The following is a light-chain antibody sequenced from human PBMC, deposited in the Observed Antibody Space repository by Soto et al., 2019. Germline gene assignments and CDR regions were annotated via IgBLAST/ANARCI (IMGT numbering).Light chain of an antibody. V-gene: IGKV1-5*02. CDR2: DAS. CDR1: QSSSSW. CDR3: QQDNSYAWT. Sequence: IKMSPSPSTLSGSVGDRVSIICGASQSSSSWLAWYQQKPGKDPKLLIYDASSLESGVPSRFSGSGSGTEFTLTISSLQPDDFATYDCQQDNSYAWTFGQWTKVDIK. J-gene: IGKJ1*01.